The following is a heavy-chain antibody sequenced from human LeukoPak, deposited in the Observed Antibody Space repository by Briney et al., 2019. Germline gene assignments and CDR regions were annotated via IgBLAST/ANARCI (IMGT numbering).Heavy chain of an antibody. D-gene: IGHD2-21*02. V-gene: IGHV1-46*01. J-gene: IGHJ6*02. Sequence: GASVKVSCKASGYTFTSYYMHWVRQAPGQGLEWTGIINPSGGSTSYAQKFQGRVTMTRDTSTSTVYMELSSLRSEDTAVYYCAIAYCGGDCYPYYYYYGMDVWGQGTTVTVSS. CDR2: INPSGGST. CDR1: GYTFTSYY. CDR3: AIAYCGGDCYPYYYYYGMDV.